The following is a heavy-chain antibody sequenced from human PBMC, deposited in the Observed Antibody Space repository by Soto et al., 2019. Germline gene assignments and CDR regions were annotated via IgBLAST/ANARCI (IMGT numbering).Heavy chain of an antibody. J-gene: IGHJ1*01. D-gene: IGHD6-19*01. CDR2: INHSGST. Sequence: PSETLSLTCAVYGGSFSGYYWSWIRQPPGKGLEWIGEINHSGSTNYNPSLKSRVTILVDTSKNQFSLKLSSVTAADTAVYYCASYSSGWSGGYFQHWGQGTLVTVSS. V-gene: IGHV4-34*01. CDR3: ASYSSGWSGGYFQH. CDR1: GGSFSGYY.